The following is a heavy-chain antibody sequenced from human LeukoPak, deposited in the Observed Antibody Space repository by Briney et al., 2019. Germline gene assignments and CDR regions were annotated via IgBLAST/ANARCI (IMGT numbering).Heavy chain of an antibody. Sequence: SETLSLTCNVSGGSIGGHTFYWDWIRQPPGKGLEWIATIDYNGNTFYNPSLKSRVAISLDMSKSQFSLHLSSVTAADTAIYYCARLTALAGHRGAFDIWGPGTMVTVSS. V-gene: IGHV4-39*01. CDR1: GGSIGGHTFY. CDR3: ARLTALAGHRGAFDI. D-gene: IGHD6-19*01. CDR2: IDYNGNT. J-gene: IGHJ3*02.